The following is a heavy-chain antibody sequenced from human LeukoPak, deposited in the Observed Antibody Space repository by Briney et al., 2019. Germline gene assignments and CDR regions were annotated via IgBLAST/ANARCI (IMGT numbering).Heavy chain of an antibody. Sequence: GESLKISCKGSGYSFTSYWIGWVRRMPGKGLEWMGIIYPGDSDTRYSPSFQGQVTISADKSISTAYLQWSSLKASDTAVYYCARTKQWLLSRNPFDYWGQGTLVTVSS. CDR1: GYSFTSYW. CDR2: IYPGDSDT. D-gene: IGHD6-19*01. J-gene: IGHJ4*02. V-gene: IGHV5-51*01. CDR3: ARTKQWLLSRNPFDY.